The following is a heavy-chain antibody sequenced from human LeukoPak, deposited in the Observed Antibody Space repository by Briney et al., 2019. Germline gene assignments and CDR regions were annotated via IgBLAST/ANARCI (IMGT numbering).Heavy chain of an antibody. V-gene: IGHV3-48*03. CDR3: ARVDLDKAFDI. D-gene: IGHD2-2*03. J-gene: IGHJ3*02. CDR2: ISSSGSTI. CDR1: GFTFSSYE. Sequence: GGSLRLSCAASGFTFSSYEMNWVRQAPGKGLEWVSYISSSGSTIYYADSVKGRFTISRDNAKNSLYLQMNSLRAEDTAVYYCARVDLDKAFDIWGQGTMVTASS.